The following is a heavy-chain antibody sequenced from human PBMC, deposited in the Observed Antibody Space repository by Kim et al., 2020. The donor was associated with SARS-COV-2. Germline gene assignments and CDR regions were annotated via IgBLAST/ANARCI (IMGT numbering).Heavy chain of an antibody. V-gene: IGHV3-48*03. D-gene: IGHD6-13*01. CDR1: GFTFSSYE. J-gene: IGHJ6*02. Sequence: GGSLRLSCAASGFTFSSYEMNWVRQAPGKGLEWVSYISSSGSTIYYADSVKGRFTISRDNAKNSLYLQMNSLRAEDTAVYYCARDPYSSSYNYYGMDVWGQWTTVTVSS. CDR3: ARDPYSSSYNYYGMDV. CDR2: ISSSGSTI.